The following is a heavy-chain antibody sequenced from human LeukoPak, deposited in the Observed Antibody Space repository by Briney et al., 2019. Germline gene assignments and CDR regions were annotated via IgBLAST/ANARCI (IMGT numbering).Heavy chain of an antibody. Sequence: ASVKVSCKASGYTFTGYYMHWVRQAPGQGLEWMGWISAYNGNTNYAQKLQGRVTMTTDTSTSTAYMELRSLRSDDTAVYYCARDTRIRVYDILTGYDPFDYWGQGTLVTVSS. D-gene: IGHD3-9*01. J-gene: IGHJ4*02. CDR2: ISAYNGNT. CDR1: GYTFTGYY. V-gene: IGHV1-18*04. CDR3: ARDTRIRVYDILTGYDPFDY.